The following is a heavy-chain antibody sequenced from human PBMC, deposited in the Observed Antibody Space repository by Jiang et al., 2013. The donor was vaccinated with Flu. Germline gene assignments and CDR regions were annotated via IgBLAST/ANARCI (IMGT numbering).Heavy chain of an antibody. CDR1: GGSFSGYY. CDR3: ARKGDDRHSSSWYRRGFIWFDP. J-gene: IGHJ5*02. V-gene: IGHV4-34*01. Sequence: LLKPSETLSLTCAVYGGSFSGYYWSWIRQPPGKGLEWIGEINHSGSTNYNPSLKSRVTISVDTSKNQFSLKLSSVTAADTAVYYCARKGDDRHSSSWYRRGFIWFDPWGQGTLVTVSS. D-gene: IGHD6-13*01. CDR2: INHSGST.